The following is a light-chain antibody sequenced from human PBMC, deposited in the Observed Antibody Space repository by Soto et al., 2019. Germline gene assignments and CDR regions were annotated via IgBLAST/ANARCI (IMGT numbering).Light chain of an antibody. J-gene: IGKJ4*01. V-gene: IGKV3-15*01. CDR3: QQYDNWPLT. CDR1: QSITNN. Sequence: EVVITQSPATLSVSPGERATLSCRASQSITNNLAWYQRNPGQAPRLLIYGASTRATGIPARFSGSGSETEFTLTISSLQSEDFAVYFCQQYDNWPLTFGGGTKV. CDR2: GAS.